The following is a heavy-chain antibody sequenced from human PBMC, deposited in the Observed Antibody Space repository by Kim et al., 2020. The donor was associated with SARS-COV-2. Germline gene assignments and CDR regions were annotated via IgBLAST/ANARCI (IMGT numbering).Heavy chain of an antibody. V-gene: IGHV1-69*13. CDR1: GCTFSSYA. CDR3: ASAEAVAGIFDY. D-gene: IGHD6-19*01. CDR2: IIPIFGTA. J-gene: IGHJ4*02. Sequence: SVKVSCKASGCTFSSYAISWVRQAPAQGLEWMGGIIPIFGTANYAQKFQGRVTITADESTSTAYMELSSLRSEDTAVYYCASAEAVAGIFDYGGQGTLVTVSS.